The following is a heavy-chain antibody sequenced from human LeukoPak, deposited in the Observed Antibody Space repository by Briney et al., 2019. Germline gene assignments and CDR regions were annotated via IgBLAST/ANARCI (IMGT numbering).Heavy chain of an antibody. D-gene: IGHD3-10*01. CDR1: GGSFSGYY. CDR3: ARARGAEPMDY. Sequence: LETLSLTCAVYGGSFSGYYWTWIRQSPGKGLEWIGEINQSGSTNHNPSLKSRVTISVDTSKNQFSPKVTSMTAADTAIYYCARARGAEPMDYWSQGTLVTVSS. J-gene: IGHJ4*02. V-gene: IGHV4-34*01. CDR2: INQSGST.